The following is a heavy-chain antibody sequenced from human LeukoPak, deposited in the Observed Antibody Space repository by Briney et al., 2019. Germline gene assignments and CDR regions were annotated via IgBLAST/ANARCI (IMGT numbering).Heavy chain of an antibody. Sequence: PGGSLRLSCAASGFTFSSYAMSWVRQAPGEGLEWFSAISGSGGSTYYAASVKGRFTISRDNPNNALCLQMNSLRAEDTAVYYCAKEPLVPLLGYYFDYWRQGTLVSVST. D-gene: IGHD6-13*01. J-gene: IGHJ4*02. V-gene: IGHV3-23*01. CDR1: GFTFSSYA. CDR2: ISGSGGST. CDR3: AKEPLVPLLGYYFDY.